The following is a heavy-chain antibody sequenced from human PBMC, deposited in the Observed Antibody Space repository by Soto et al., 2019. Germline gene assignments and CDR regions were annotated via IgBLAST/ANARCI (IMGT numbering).Heavy chain of an antibody. V-gene: IGHV3-23*01. Sequence: EVQLLESGGGLVQPGGSLRLSCAASGFTFSSYAMSWVRQAPGKGLEWVSAISGSGGSTYYADSVKGRFTISRGNSKNTLYLQMNSLRAEDTAVYYCAKSSGWYFDFFDYWGQGTLVTVSS. CDR1: GFTFSSYA. CDR2: ISGSGGST. D-gene: IGHD6-19*01. J-gene: IGHJ4*02. CDR3: AKSSGWYFDFFDY.